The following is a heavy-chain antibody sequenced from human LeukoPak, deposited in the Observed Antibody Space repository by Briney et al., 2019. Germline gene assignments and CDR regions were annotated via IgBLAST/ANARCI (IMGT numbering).Heavy chain of an antibody. D-gene: IGHD6-13*01. CDR3: ARLSSWYYYMDV. J-gene: IGHJ6*03. Sequence: SETLSLTCTVSGGSISSHYWSWIRQPPGKGLEWIGYIYYSGSTNYNPSLKSRATISVDTSKNQFSLKLSSVTAADTAVYYCARLSSWYYYMDVWGKGTTVTVSS. V-gene: IGHV4-59*11. CDR2: IYYSGST. CDR1: GGSISSHY.